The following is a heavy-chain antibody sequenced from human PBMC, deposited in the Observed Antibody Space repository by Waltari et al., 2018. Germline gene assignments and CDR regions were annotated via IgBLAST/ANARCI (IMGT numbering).Heavy chain of an antibody. CDR3: ARQGRTISGPESFFDY. Sequence: QVQLRESGPGLVKPSETLSLTCVVSGYSISDGYYWAWIRQPPGKGLEWIGRIHRSRSTYDSPSIKSRVTRSVDPPNNFFSLRLNSVTAADTAVYYCARQGRTISGPESFFDYWGQGIPVTVSS. CDR1: GYSISDGYY. CDR2: IHRSRST. V-gene: IGHV4-38-2*01. D-gene: IGHD3-3*01. J-gene: IGHJ4*02.